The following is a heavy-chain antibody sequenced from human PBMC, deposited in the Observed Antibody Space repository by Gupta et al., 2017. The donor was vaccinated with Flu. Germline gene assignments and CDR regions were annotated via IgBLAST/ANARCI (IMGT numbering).Heavy chain of an antibody. Sequence: EVQLVESGGRVVRPGGSLRLSCAASGFTLDDFGMSWVRQGPGKGLEWVSAINWNGYTSGYGDSVKGRFTISRDNAKNSLYLQMNSLRVEDTALYYCVRDNSGYRGEFHYWGQGTLVTVSS. CDR3: VRDNSGYRGEFHY. D-gene: IGHD5-12*01. V-gene: IGHV3-20*04. CDR2: INWNGYTS. CDR1: GFTLDDFG. J-gene: IGHJ4*02.